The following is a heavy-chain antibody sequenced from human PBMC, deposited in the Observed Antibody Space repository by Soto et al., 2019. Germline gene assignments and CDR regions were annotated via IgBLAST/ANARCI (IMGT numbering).Heavy chain of an antibody. CDR1: GYTFTSYG. CDR3: ARDADIVVVPAAMMDIVATPGYYYYYMDV. V-gene: IGHV1-18*01. J-gene: IGHJ6*03. CDR2: ISAYNGNT. D-gene: IGHD2-2*01. Sequence: GASVKVSCKASGYTFTSYGISWVRQAPGQGLEWMGWISAYNGNTNYAQKLQGRVTMTTDTSTSTAYMELRSLRSDDTAVYYCARDADIVVVPAAMMDIVATPGYYYYYMDVWGKGTTVTVSS.